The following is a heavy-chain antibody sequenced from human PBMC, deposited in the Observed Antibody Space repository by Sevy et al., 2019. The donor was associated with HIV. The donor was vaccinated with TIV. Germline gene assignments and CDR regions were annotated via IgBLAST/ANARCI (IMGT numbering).Heavy chain of an antibody. CDR3: ARDPTYCGGGSCQYYYGMDV. D-gene: IGHD2-15*01. Sequence: GGSLRLSCAASGFTFSDYYMSWIRQAPGKGLEWVSYISSSGSTIYYADSVKGRFTISRDNAKNALYLQMNSLRAEDTAVDDSARDPTYCGGGSCQYYYGMDVWGQGTTVTVSS. CDR2: ISSSGSTI. J-gene: IGHJ6*02. V-gene: IGHV3-11*01. CDR1: GFTFSDYY.